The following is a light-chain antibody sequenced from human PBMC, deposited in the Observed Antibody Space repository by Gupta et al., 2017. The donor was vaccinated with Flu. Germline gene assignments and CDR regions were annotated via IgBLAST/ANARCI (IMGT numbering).Light chain of an antibody. Sequence: QSVLTQPPSVSAAPGQKVTISCSGSSSNIGNNYVSWYQQLPGTAPNLLIYDNNKRPSGSPARCSGSKSGTSATLGITGLQTGDEADYYCGTWDSSLSAGRVFGGGTKLTVL. CDR1: SSNIGNNY. CDR2: DNN. V-gene: IGLV1-51*01. J-gene: IGLJ3*02. CDR3: GTWDSSLSAGRV.